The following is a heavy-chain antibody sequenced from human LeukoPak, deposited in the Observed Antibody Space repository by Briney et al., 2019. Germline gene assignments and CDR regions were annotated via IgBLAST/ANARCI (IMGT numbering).Heavy chain of an antibody. D-gene: IGHD3-3*01. V-gene: IGHV6-1*01. CDR2: TYYRSKWYN. CDR3: ARAPPVDWSGWAYYYYGMDV. CDR1: GDSVSSNSAA. J-gene: IGHJ6*02. Sequence: SQTLSLTCAISGDSVSSNSAAWNWIRQSPSRGLEWLGRTYYRSKWYNDYAVSVKSRITINPDTSKNQFSLQLNSVTPEDTAVYYCARAPPVDWSGWAYYYYGMDVWGQGTTVTVSS.